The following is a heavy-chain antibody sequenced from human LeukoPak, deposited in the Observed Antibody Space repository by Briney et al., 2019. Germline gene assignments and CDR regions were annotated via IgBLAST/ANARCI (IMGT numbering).Heavy chain of an antibody. J-gene: IGHJ3*02. D-gene: IGHD6-13*01. CDR1: GGSISSGDYY. Sequence: SQTLSLTCTVSGGSISSGDYYWSWIRQPPGKGLEWIGYMYYSGSTYYNPSLKSRVTISVDTSKNQFSLKLSSVTAADTAVYYCARGRKPGSSRDAFDIWGQGTMVTVSS. CDR3: ARGRKPGSSRDAFDI. CDR2: MYYSGST. V-gene: IGHV4-30-4*01.